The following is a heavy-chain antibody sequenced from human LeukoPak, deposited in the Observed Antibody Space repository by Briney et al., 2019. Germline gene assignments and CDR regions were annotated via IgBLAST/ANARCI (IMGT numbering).Heavy chain of an antibody. J-gene: IGHJ6*03. D-gene: IGHD6-13*01. CDR3: ARDRGSSWFMDV. CDR2: ISTTGSYI. Sequence: GGPLRLSCAASGFTFSSYSMNWVRQAPGKGLEWVSSISTTGSYIYYADSVKGRFTISRDNAKNSLYLQMNSLRAEDTAVYYCARDRGSSWFMDVWGKGTTVTVSS. CDR1: GFTFSSYS. V-gene: IGHV3-21*01.